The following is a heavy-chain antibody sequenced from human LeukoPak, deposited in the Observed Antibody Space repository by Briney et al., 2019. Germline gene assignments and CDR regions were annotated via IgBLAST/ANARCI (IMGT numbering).Heavy chain of an antibody. Sequence: GGSLRLSCAASGFTVSSNYMSWVRQAPGKGLEWVSVIYSGGSTYYADSVKGRFTISRDNSKNTLYLQMNSLRAEDTAVYYCVSHSSGYFFKFDYWGQGTLVTVSS. V-gene: IGHV3-53*01. D-gene: IGHD3-22*01. CDR2: IYSGGST. CDR1: GFTVSSNY. J-gene: IGHJ4*02. CDR3: VSHSSGYFFKFDY.